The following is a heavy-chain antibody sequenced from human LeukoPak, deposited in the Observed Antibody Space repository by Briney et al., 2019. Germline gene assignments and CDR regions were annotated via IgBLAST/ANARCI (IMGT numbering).Heavy chain of an antibody. J-gene: IGHJ4*02. D-gene: IGHD3-3*01. CDR2: ISAYNGNT. CDR1: GYIFSSYG. CDR3: ARALSDDFWSAYQDY. V-gene: IGHV1-18*01. Sequence: ASVKVSCKASGYIFSSYGISWVRQAPGQGLEWMGWISAYNGNTNYAQKLQGRGTMTTDTSTSTAYMELRSLRPDDTAVYYCARALSDDFWSAYQDYWGQGTLVTVSS.